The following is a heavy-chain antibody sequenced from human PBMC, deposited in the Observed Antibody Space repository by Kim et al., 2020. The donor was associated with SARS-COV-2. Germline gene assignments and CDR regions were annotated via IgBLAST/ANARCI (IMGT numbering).Heavy chain of an antibody. CDR3: ATTQSIVATIPFDY. J-gene: IGHJ4*02. D-gene: IGHD5-12*01. V-gene: IGHV5-51*01. Sequence: SPSFQGQVTISADKSTSTAYLQWSSLKASDTAMYYCATTQSIVATIPFDYWGQGTLVTVSS.